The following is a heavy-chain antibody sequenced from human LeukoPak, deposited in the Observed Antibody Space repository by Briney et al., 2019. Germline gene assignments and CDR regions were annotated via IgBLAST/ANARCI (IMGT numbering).Heavy chain of an antibody. CDR1: GYSFTSYW. CDR3: ATQDLNRITIFGVVPQAAFDI. D-gene: IGHD3-3*01. J-gene: IGHJ3*02. V-gene: IGHV5-51*01. CDR2: IYPGDSDT. Sequence: GESLKISCKGSGYSFTSYWIGWVRQMPGKGLEWMGIIYPGDSDTRYSPSFQGQVTISADKSISTAYLQWSSLKASDTAMYYCATQDLNRITIFGVVPQAAFDIWGQGTMVTVSS.